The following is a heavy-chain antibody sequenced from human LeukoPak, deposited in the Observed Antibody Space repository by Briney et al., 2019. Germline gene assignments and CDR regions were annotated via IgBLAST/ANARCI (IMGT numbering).Heavy chain of an antibody. CDR2: ITSSSSYI. CDR1: GFTFSRYS. D-gene: IGHD6-13*01. J-gene: IGHJ4*02. V-gene: IGHV3-21*01. CDR3: AISDMAAAGIDY. Sequence: GGSLRLSCAASGFTFSRYSMNWVRQAPGKGLEWVSSITSSSSYIYYADSVKGRFTISRDNAKNSLYLQMNSLRAEDTAVYYCAISDMAAAGIDYWGLGTLVTVSS.